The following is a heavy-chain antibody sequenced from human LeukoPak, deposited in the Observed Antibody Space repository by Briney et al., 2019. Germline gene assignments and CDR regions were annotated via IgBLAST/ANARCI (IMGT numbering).Heavy chain of an antibody. CDR1: GGSISSGGYY. CDR2: IYYSGST. CDR3: ARSESVREWFLPSGPPDY. J-gene: IGHJ4*02. D-gene: IGHD3-22*01. Sequence: SETLSLTCTVSGGSISSGGYYWSWIRQHPGKGLEWIGYIYYSGSTYYNPSLKSRVTISVDTSKNQFSLKLSSVTAADTAVYYCARSESVREWFLPSGPPDYWGQGTLVTVSS. V-gene: IGHV4-31*03.